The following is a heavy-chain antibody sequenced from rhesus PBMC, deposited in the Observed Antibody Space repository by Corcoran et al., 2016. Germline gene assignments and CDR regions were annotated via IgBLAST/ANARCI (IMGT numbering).Heavy chain of an antibody. CDR1: GYSISSGYY. J-gene: IGHJ4*01. CDR3: ARDRATVDFDY. V-gene: IGHV4S7*01. D-gene: IGHD5-36*01. CDR2: IYGSIGST. Sequence: QVQLQESGPGVVKPSETLSLTCAVSGYSISSGYYWSWIGQPPGQGLGWIGLIYGSIGSTNHNPSRKNRVTISIDTSKNQFCLKLSSVTAADPAVYYCARDRATVDFDYWCQRVLVTVSS.